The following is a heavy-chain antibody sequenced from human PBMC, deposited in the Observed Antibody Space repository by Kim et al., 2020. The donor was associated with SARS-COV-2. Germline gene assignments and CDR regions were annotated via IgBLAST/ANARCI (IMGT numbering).Heavy chain of an antibody. V-gene: IGHV1-18*01. J-gene: IGHJ4*02. D-gene: IGHD3-22*01. CDR1: GYTFTSYG. CDR3: ARDTQGYYYDSSGYYY. CDR2: ISAYNGNT. Sequence: ASVKVSCKASGYTFTSYGISWVRQAPGQGLEWMGWISAYNGNTNYAQKLQGRVTMTTDTSTSTAYMELRSLRSDDTAVYYCARDTQGYYYDSSGYYYWGQGTLVTVSS.